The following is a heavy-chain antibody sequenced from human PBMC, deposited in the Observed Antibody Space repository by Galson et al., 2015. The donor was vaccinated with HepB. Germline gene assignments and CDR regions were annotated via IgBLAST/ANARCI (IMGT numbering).Heavy chain of an antibody. D-gene: IGHD6-13*01. V-gene: IGHV3-30-3*01. J-gene: IGHJ4*02. CDR3: ARPLAGLPADGHFYDS. Sequence: SLRLSCAASGFAFNIYTMHWVRQAPGKGLDWVAVISYDGYYKFYAESVKGRFTISRDNSKDTLYLEMDSLRPDDTALYYCARPLAGLPADGHFYDSWGQGTFVTVSS. CDR2: ISYDGYYK. CDR1: GFAFNIYT.